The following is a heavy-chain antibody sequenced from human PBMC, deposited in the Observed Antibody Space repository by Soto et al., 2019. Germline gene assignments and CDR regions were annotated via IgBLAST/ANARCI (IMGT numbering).Heavy chain of an antibody. V-gene: IGHV3-30*18. CDR1: GFTFSSYG. D-gene: IGHD6-19*01. Sequence: QVQLVESGGGVVQPGRSLRLSCAASGFTFSSYGMHWVRQAPGKGLEWVAVISYDGSNKYYADSVKGRFTISRDNSKNTLYLQMNSLRAEDTAVYYCAKEPPPWYSSGWYSSMVDYWGQGTLVTVSS. J-gene: IGHJ4*02. CDR2: ISYDGSNK. CDR3: AKEPPPWYSSGWYSSMVDY.